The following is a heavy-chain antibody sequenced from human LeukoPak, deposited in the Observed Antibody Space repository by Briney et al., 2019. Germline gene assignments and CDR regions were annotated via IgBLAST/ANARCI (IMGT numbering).Heavy chain of an antibody. D-gene: IGHD3-3*01. V-gene: IGHV1-2*02. J-gene: IGHJ6*03. Sequence: GASVKVSCKASGYTSTGYYIHWVRQAPGQGLEWMGWINPNSGGTNYAQKFQGRVTMTRDTSISTAYMELSRLRSDDTAVYYCARDTARITIFGVAKYMDVWGKGTTVTVSS. CDR2: INPNSGGT. CDR1: GYTSTGYY. CDR3: ARDTARITIFGVAKYMDV.